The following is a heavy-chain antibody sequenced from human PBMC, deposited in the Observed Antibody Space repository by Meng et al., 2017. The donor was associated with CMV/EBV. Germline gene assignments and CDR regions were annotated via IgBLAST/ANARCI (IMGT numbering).Heavy chain of an antibody. CDR3: ARVRFALWFGDRLPYGMDV. CDR1: GGSVSIVSYY. J-gene: IGHJ6*02. Sequence: SETLSLTCTVSGGSVSIVSYYWSWILQPPWKGLEWFGYIYYSGSTNYNPSLKSPVTISVATSKNHFSLKLSSVTAADTAVYYCARVRFALWFGDRLPYGMDVWGQGTTVTVSS. CDR2: IYYSGST. V-gene: IGHV4-61*03. D-gene: IGHD3-10*01.